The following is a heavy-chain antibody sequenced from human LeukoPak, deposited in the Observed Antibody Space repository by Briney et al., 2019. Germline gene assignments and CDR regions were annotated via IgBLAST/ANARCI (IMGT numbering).Heavy chain of an antibody. D-gene: IGHD3-3*01. CDR3: ARLGLRSADY. J-gene: IGHJ4*02. CDR1: GGSISSYY. V-gene: IGHV4-4*09. Sequence: SETLSLTCTVSGGSISSYYWSWIRRPPGKGLGWIGYIYTSGSTNYNPSLKSRVTISVDTSKNQFSLKLSSATAADTAVYYCARLGLRSADYWGQGTLVTVSS. CDR2: IYTSGST.